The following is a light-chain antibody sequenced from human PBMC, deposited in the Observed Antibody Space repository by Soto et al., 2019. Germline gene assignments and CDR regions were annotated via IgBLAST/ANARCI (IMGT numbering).Light chain of an antibody. CDR2: GAS. CDR1: QSISSSY. J-gene: IGKJ5*01. Sequence: EIVLTQSPGTLSLSPGERATLSCRASQSISSSYLAWYQQKPGQAPRLLLYGASSRATGIPDRFRGSGSGSEFSLTISGLEPEDFAVYFCQHFGSSPPVIFGQGTRLEI. CDR3: QHFGSSPPVI. V-gene: IGKV3-20*01.